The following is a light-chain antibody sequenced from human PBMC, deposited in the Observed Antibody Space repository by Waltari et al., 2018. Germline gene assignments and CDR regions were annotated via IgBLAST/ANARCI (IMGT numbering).Light chain of an antibody. CDR2: GAT. V-gene: IGKV4-1*01. CDR3: QQYYSPPYT. Sequence: DIVMTQSPDSLAESLGETATINCKPSQTLLYTSNNKNYLALYQQKSGQPPKPLIYGATTRESGVPDRISGSVSGTDFTLTITSLQAEDVAVYYCQQYYSPPYTFGQGTKLEIK. J-gene: IGKJ2*01. CDR1: QTLLYTSNNKNY.